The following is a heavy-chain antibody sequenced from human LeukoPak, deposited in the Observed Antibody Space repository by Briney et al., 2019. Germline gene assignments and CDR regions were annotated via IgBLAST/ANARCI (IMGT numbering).Heavy chain of an antibody. V-gene: IGHV1-69*13. CDR2: IIPIFGTA. CDR1: GGTFSSYA. Sequence: SVKVSYKASGGTFSSYAISWVRQAPGQGPEWMGGIIPIFGTANYAQKFQGRVTITADESTSTAYMELSSLRSEDTAVYYCARSSRYYDSSGLQAYYFDYWGQGTLVTVSS. D-gene: IGHD3-22*01. CDR3: ARSSRYYDSSGLQAYYFDY. J-gene: IGHJ4*02.